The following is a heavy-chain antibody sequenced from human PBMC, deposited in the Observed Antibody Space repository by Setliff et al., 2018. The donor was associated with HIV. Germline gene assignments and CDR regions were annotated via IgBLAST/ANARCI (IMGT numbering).Heavy chain of an antibody. D-gene: IGHD5-12*01. V-gene: IGHV3-15*01. Sequence: LRLSCAASGFTFINTWMSWVRQAPGKGLEWVGRIKSRADGWPTDYAAPVKGRFIISTDGSKKTLYLQMNSLKTEDTAVYYCATEGYNRPLDYWGQGTLVTVSS. CDR2: IKSRADGWPT. CDR3: ATEGYNRPLDY. CDR1: GFTFINTW. J-gene: IGHJ4*02.